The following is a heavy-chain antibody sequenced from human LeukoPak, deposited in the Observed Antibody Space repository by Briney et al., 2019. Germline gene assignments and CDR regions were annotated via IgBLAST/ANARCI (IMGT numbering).Heavy chain of an antibody. J-gene: IGHJ1*01. D-gene: IGHD6-13*01. CDR2: INHSGST. Sequence: KTSETLSLTCAVYGGSFSGYYWSWIRQPPGKGLEWIGEINHSGSTNYNPSLKSRVTISVDTSKNQFSLKLSSVTAADTAVYYCAGLYSSSWYWASENFQHWGQGTLVTVSS. CDR1: GGSFSGYY. CDR3: AGLYSSSWYWASENFQH. V-gene: IGHV4-34*01.